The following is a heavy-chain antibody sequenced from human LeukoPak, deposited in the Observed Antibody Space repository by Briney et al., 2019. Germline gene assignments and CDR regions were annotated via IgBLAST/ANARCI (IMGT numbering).Heavy chain of an antibody. D-gene: IGHD3-22*01. Sequence: GGSLRLSCAASGFTFDDYAMHWVRQAPGKGLEWVSGISWNSGSIGYADSVKGRFTISRDNAKNSLYLQMNSLRAEDMALYYCAKGVYYDSSGGIDYWGQGTLVTVSS. CDR3: AKGVYYDSSGGIDY. V-gene: IGHV3-9*03. J-gene: IGHJ4*02. CDR1: GFTFDDYA. CDR2: ISWNSGSI.